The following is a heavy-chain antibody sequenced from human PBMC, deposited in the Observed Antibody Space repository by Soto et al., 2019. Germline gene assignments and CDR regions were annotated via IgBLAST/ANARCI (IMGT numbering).Heavy chain of an antibody. CDR1: GFTFSSYA. Sequence: GGSLRLSCAASGFTFSSYAMHWVRQAPGKGLEWVAVISYDGSNKYYADSVKGRFTISRDNSKNTLYLQMNSLRAEDTAVYYCARELGARPLYCISTSCYPMFYLSLGYWGQGTLVTVSS. D-gene: IGHD2-2*01. V-gene: IGHV3-30-3*01. CDR3: ARELGARPLYCISTSCYPMFYLSLGY. CDR2: ISYDGSNK. J-gene: IGHJ4*02.